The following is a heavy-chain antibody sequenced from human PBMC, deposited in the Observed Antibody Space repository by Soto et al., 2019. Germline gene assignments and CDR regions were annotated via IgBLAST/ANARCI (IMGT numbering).Heavy chain of an antibody. J-gene: IGHJ4*02. Sequence: GGSLKLSCAASGFTFTTHAMSWARQAPGKGLEWVAAISGSGHETYYADSVKGRFTISRDNSESTLYLQMNNLRADDTAVYYCASRFGELLLVFDFWGQGTVVTVSS. D-gene: IGHD3-10*01. CDR2: ISGSGHET. CDR1: GFTFTTHA. CDR3: ASRFGELLLVFDF. V-gene: IGHV3-23*01.